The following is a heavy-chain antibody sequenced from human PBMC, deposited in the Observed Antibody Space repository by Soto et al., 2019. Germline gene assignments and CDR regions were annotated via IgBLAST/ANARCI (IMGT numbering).Heavy chain of an antibody. D-gene: IGHD2-15*01. CDR3: ARVIGXGYCSGGSCGELYGMDV. CDR2: IKQDGSEK. Sequence: PGGSLRLSCAASGFTFSSYWMGWVRQAPGKGLEWVANIKQDGSEKYYVDSVKGRFTISRDNAKNSLYLQMNSLRAEDTAVYYCARVIGXGYCSGGSCGELYGMDVWGQGTTVTVSS. V-gene: IGHV3-7*03. CDR1: GFTFSSYW. J-gene: IGHJ6*02.